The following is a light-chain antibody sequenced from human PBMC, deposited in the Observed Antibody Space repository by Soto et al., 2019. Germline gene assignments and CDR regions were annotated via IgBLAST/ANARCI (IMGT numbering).Light chain of an antibody. J-gene: IGKJ4*01. CDR2: GAS. Sequence: ERVMTQSPATLSVAPGERATLSCRASQSVSSNLAWYQQKPGQAPRLLIYGASTRATGIPARFSGSGSGTEFTLTIGSLQSEDFAVYYCQQYHDWPSFGGGTKVEIK. CDR3: QQYHDWPS. CDR1: QSVSSN. V-gene: IGKV3-15*01.